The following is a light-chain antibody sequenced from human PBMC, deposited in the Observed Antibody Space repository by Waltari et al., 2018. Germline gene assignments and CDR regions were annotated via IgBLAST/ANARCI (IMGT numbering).Light chain of an antibody. CDR3: QAWDTSGVV. CDR2: DDN. V-gene: IGLV3-1*01. Sequence: SNDVTRTPPLSVSPGQTAIIPCPGLGLATKYLSWYPHTPGQPPVLVVYDDNRRPSGIPDRFSTSVSGNTATLIISEAQPMDEGDYYCQAWDTSGVVFGGGTKLIVL. J-gene: IGLJ2*01. CDR1: GLATKY.